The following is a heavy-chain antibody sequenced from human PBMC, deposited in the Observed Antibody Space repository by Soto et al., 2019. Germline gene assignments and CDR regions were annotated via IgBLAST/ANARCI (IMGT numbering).Heavy chain of an antibody. CDR1: GGSISSSSYY. Sequence: SETLSLTCTVSGGSISSSSYYWGWIRQPPGKGLEWIGSIYYSGSTYYNPSLKSRVTISVDTSKNQFSLKLSSVTAADTAVYYCARLTYSNYVEYGWDYYYYYMDVWGKGTTVTVSS. V-gene: IGHV4-39*01. CDR2: IYYSGST. J-gene: IGHJ6*03. D-gene: IGHD4-4*01. CDR3: ARLTYSNYVEYGWDYYYYYMDV.